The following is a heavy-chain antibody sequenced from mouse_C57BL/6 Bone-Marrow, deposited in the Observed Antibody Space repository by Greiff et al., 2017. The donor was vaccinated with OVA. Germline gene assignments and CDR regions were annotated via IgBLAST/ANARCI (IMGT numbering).Heavy chain of an antibody. CDR3: AKHEDDYDEYYAMDY. Sequence: VMLVESGPGLVAPSQSLSITCTVSGFSLTSYGVDWVRQPPGKGLEWLGVIWGGGSTNYNSAPMSRLSISKDNSKSQVFVKMNSLQTDDTAMYYCAKHEDDYDEYYAMDYWGQGTSVTVSS. CDR1: GFSLTSYG. V-gene: IGHV2-9*01. CDR2: IWGGGST. D-gene: IGHD2-4*01. J-gene: IGHJ4*01.